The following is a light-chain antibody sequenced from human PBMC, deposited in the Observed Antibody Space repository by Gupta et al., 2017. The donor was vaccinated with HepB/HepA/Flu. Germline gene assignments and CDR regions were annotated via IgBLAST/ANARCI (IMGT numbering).Light chain of an antibody. CDR1: QSVLYSSNNKNY. CDR3: QQYSSTPRT. J-gene: IGKJ2*02. V-gene: IGKV4-1*01. CDR2: WAS. Sequence: DIVMTQSPDSLAVSLGERATINCKSSQSVLYSSNNKNYLAWYQQRPGQPPKLLIYWASTRESGVPDRFSGSGSGTDFTLTISSLQAEDVAVYYCQQYSSTPRTFGQGSELEI.